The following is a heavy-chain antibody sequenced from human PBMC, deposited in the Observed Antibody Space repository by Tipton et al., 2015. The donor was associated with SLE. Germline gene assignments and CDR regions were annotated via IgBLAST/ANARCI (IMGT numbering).Heavy chain of an antibody. J-gene: IGHJ3*02. CDR3: ANGYCSGGSCYSERAFDI. V-gene: IGHV3-30*18. CDR1: GFTFSSYG. CDR2: ISYDGSNK. D-gene: IGHD2-15*01. Sequence: SLRLSCAASGFTFSSYGMHWVRQAPGKGLEWVAVISYDGSNKYYADSVKGRFTISRDNSKNTLYLQMNSLRAGDTAVYYCANGYCSGGSCYSERAFDIWGQGTMVTVSS.